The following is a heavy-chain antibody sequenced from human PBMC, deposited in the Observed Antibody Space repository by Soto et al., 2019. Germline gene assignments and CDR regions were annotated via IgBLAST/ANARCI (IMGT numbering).Heavy chain of an antibody. CDR1: GFTFSSYA. Sequence: GGSLRLSCAASGFTFSSYAMSWVRQAPGKGLEWVSAISGSGGSTYHADSVKGRFTISRDNSKNTLYLQMNSLRAEDTAVYYCARCLVPGIAAAGFDYWGQGTLVTVSS. D-gene: IGHD6-13*01. CDR2: ISGSGGST. CDR3: ARCLVPGIAAAGFDY. V-gene: IGHV3-23*01. J-gene: IGHJ4*02.